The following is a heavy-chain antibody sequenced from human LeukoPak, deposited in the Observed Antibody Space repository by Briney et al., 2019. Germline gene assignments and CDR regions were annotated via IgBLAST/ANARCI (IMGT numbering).Heavy chain of an antibody. CDR3: ARDLRGNSRYDSVFDY. J-gene: IGHJ4*02. CDR1: GFTFSSYG. V-gene: IGHV3-30*03. CDR2: MSYDGSNK. D-gene: IGHD5-12*01. Sequence: PARSLCLSCAASGFTFSSYGMHWVRQAPGQGLEWVAGMSYDGSNKYSADSVKGRFTISRDNSKNTLYLQMNSLRVEDTAVYYCARDLRGNSRYDSVFDYWGQGTLVSVFS.